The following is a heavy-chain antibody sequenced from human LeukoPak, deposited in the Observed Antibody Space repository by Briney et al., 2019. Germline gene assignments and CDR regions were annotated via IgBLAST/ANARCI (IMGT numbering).Heavy chain of an antibody. Sequence: GGSLRLSWAASGFTFSSSWMHWVRQAPGKGLVWVSRITRDGSSTTYADSVKGRFTTSRDNAKNTLYLQMDSLRDDDTAVYYCARDPGYESWSPFWGGMDVWGNGTTVTVSS. CDR1: GFTFSSSW. CDR3: ARDPGYESWSPFWGGMDV. V-gene: IGHV3-74*01. D-gene: IGHD3-16*01. CDR2: ITRDGSST. J-gene: IGHJ6*04.